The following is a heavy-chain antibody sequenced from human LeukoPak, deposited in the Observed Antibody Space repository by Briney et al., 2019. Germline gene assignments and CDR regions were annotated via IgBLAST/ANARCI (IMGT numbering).Heavy chain of an antibody. J-gene: IGHJ3*02. V-gene: IGHV3-53*01. Sequence: GGSLRLSCAASEFTFSNNWMDWVRQAPGRGLEWVSVIYSGGSTYYADSVKGRFTISRDNSKNTLYLQMNSLRAEDTAVYYCASRDYYDSSGYHDAFDIWGQGTMVTVSS. CDR3: ASRDYYDSSGYHDAFDI. D-gene: IGHD3-22*01. CDR2: IYSGGST. CDR1: EFTFSNNW.